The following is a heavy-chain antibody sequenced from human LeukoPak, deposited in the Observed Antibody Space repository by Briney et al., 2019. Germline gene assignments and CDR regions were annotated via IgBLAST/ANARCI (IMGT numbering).Heavy chain of an antibody. CDR1: RGSVTSYY. V-gene: IGHV4-59*02. D-gene: IGHD3-10*01. J-gene: IGHJ5*02. CDR2: IYYSGST. Sequence: SETLSLTCTVSRGSVTSYYWSWIRQPPGKGLEWIGYIYYSGSTNNNPSLKSRVTISVETSKNQFSLKLKSVTAADTAVYYCARGGYYGSGNDFRFDPWGQGTLVTVSS. CDR3: ARGGYYGSGNDFRFDP.